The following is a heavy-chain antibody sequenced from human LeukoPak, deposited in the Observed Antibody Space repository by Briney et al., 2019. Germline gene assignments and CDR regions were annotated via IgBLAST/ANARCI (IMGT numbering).Heavy chain of an antibody. J-gene: IGHJ5*02. D-gene: IGHD6-6*01. CDR1: GGSISSSNW. V-gene: IGHV4-4*02. CDR3: ARSWYSSSSGWFDP. CDR2: IYHSGST. Sequence: SETLSLTCAVSGGSISSSNWWSWVRQPPGKGLEWIGEIYHSGSTNYNLSLKSRVTISVDKSKNQFSLKLSSVTAADTAVYYCARSWYSSSSGWFDPWGQGTLVTVSS.